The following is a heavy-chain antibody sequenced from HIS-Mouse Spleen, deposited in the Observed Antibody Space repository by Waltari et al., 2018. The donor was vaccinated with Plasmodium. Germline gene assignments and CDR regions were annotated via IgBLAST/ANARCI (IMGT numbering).Heavy chain of an antibody. V-gene: IGHV3-30*18. CDR3: AKEGYSSGVFFFDY. D-gene: IGHD6-19*01. CDR2: ISYDGSNK. CDR1: GFTFSSYG. J-gene: IGHJ4*02. Sequence: QVQLVESGGGVVQPGRSLRLSCAASGFTFSSYGMHWVRQAPGKGRELVAVISYDGSNKDYADSVKGRFTISRDNSKNTLYLQMNSLRAEDTAVYYCAKEGYSSGVFFFDYWGQGTLVTVSS.